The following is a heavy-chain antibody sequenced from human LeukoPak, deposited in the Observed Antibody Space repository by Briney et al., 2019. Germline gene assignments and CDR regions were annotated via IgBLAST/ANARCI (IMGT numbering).Heavy chain of an antibody. V-gene: IGHV3-48*03. J-gene: IGHJ6*04. CDR1: GLTYSRNY. D-gene: IGHD3-10*02. CDR3: AELGITMIGGV. Sequence: GGSLTLSCAASGLTYSRNYMSCVRQARGEGLEWVSYISSSGSTIFYADSVKGRFTISRDKAKNSRYLQMNSLRAEDTAVYYCAELGITMIGGVWGKGTTVTISS. CDR2: ISSSGSTI.